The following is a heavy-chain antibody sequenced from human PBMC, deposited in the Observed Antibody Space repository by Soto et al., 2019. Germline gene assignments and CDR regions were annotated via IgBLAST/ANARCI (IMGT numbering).Heavy chain of an antibody. CDR3: ARDRAAGFDY. CDR2: INPNSGGT. CDR1: GYTFTGYY. J-gene: IGHJ4*02. D-gene: IGHD6-13*01. Sequence: GASVKVSCKASGYTFTGYYMHWVRQAPGQGLEWMGWINPNSGGTNYAQKFQGWVTMTRDTSISTAYMELSSLRSEDTAVYYCARDRAAGFDYWGQGTLVTVSS. V-gene: IGHV1-2*04.